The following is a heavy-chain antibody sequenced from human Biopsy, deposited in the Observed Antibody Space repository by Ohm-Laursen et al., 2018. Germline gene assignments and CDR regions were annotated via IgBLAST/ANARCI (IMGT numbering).Heavy chain of an antibody. V-gene: IGHV4-61*03. CDR2: VYYSATT. Sequence: TLSLTCTVSGGSVTDSFHFWSWVRQPPGKGLEWIGNVYYSATTNYNPSLESRVTISLDTSKNHFSLRLTSVTAADTAIYYCARGSGYFKLDVWGQGTTVTVSS. CDR1: GGSVTDSFHF. J-gene: IGHJ6*02. D-gene: IGHD5-12*01. CDR3: ARGSGYFKLDV.